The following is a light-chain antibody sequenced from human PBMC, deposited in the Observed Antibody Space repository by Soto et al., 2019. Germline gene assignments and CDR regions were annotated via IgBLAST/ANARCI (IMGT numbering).Light chain of an antibody. CDR1: QGIRND. CDR2: AAS. J-gene: IGKJ1*01. CDR3: LQDYNYPRT. Sequence: AIQMTQSPSSLYASVGDRVTITCRASQGIRNDLGWYQQKPGKAPKLLIYAASSLQSGVPSRFSGSGSGTDCTLTISSLQPEDFATYYCLQDYNYPRTFGQGTKVEIK. V-gene: IGKV1-6*01.